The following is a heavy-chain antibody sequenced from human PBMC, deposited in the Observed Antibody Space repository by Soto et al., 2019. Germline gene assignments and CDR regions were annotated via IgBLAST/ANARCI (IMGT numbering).Heavy chain of an antibody. CDR1: GGSITTNGHY. CDR3: AREQWGFDS. CDR2: IYYTGNS. J-gene: IGHJ4*02. D-gene: IGHD6-19*01. Sequence: QVQLQESGPELVKPSQTLSLTCSVSGGSITTNGHYWTWIRQHPGQGLELIAYIYYTGNSYLNPSLTSRLSISVDTSKNHFSLELSSVTAADSAVYSCAREQWGFDSWGQGTLVTVSS. V-gene: IGHV4-31*03.